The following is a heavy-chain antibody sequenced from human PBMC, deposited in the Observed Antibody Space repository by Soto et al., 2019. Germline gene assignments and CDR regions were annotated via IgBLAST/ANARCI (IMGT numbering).Heavy chain of an antibody. Sequence: PGGSLRLSCAASVFTFSSYCLHWVRQAPGKGLEWVAVIWYDGSNKYYADSVKGRFTISRDTSKSALYLQMNSLRTEDTAVYYCAKDFKISGGHYGSLNYYYGMDVWGQGTTVTVSS. J-gene: IGHJ6*02. CDR2: IWYDGSNK. CDR3: AKDFKISGGHYGSLNYYYGMDV. CDR1: VFTFSSYC. D-gene: IGHD3-10*01. V-gene: IGHV3-30*02.